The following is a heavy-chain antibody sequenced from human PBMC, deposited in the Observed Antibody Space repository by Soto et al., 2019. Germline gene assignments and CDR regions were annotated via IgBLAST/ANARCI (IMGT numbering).Heavy chain of an antibody. J-gene: IGHJ4*02. CDR2: IWYDGSNK. D-gene: IGHD2-2*01. Sequence: GGSLRLSCAASGFTFSSYGMHWVRQAPGKGLEWVAVIWYDGSNKYYADSVKGRFTISRDNSKNTLYLQMNSLRAEDTAVYYCARSPRAYQLPTFDYWGQGTLVTVSS. CDR3: ARSPRAYQLPTFDY. V-gene: IGHV3-33*01. CDR1: GFTFSSYG.